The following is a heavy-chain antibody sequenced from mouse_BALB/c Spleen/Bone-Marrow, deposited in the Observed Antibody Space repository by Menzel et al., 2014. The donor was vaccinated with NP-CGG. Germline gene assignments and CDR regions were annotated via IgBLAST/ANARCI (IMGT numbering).Heavy chain of an antibody. CDR2: INPSNGGI. D-gene: IGHD4-1*01. CDR1: GYTFTSYY. Sequence: QVQLQQSGAELVKPGASVKLSCKASGYTFTSYYMYWVKQRPGQGLEWIGEINPSNGGINFNEKFKSRATLTVDKSSSTAYMQLSSLTSEDSAVYYCTRGRTWDFDYWGQGTTLTVSS. J-gene: IGHJ2*01. V-gene: IGHV1S81*02. CDR3: TRGRTWDFDY.